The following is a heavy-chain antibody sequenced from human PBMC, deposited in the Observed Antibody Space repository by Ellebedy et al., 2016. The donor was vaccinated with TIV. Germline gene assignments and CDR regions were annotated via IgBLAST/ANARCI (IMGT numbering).Heavy chain of an antibody. CDR3: ARQGHSSGWYVGEYYFDY. J-gene: IGHJ4*02. CDR2: LYYSGST. D-gene: IGHD6-19*01. Sequence: MPSETLSLTCTVSGGSVNSSTDYWGWIRQPPGKGLEWIGSLYYSGSTYFHPSLKSRVTISVDTSKNQFSLKLSSVTAADTAVYYCARQGHSSGWYVGEYYFDYWGQGTLVTVYS. V-gene: IGHV4-39*01. CDR1: GGSVNSSTDY.